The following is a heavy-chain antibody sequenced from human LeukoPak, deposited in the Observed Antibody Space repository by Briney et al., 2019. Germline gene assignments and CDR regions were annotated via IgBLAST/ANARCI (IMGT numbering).Heavy chain of an antibody. V-gene: IGHV4-31*03. CDR3: ARDAQGRATYYYYGMDV. Sequence: PSQTLSLTCTVSGGSISSGGYYWRWIRQHPGKGLEWIGYIYYSGSTYYNPSLKSRVTISVDTFKNQFSLKLSSVTAADTAVYYCARDAQGRATYYYYGMDVWGQGTTVTVSS. CDR2: IYYSGST. CDR1: GGSISSGGYY. J-gene: IGHJ6*02.